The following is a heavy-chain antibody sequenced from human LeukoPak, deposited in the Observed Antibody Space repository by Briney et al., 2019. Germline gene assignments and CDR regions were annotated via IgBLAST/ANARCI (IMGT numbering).Heavy chain of an antibody. V-gene: IGHV3-23*01. CDR2: ISGSGGST. CDR3: AKERLLLPTYYFDY. D-gene: IGHD3-22*01. J-gene: IGHJ4*02. Sequence: PGRSLRLSCAASGFTFSSYGMHWVRQAPGKGLEWVSAISGSGGSTYYADSVKGRFTISRDNSKNTLYLQMNSLRAEDTAVYYCAKERLLLPTYYFDYWGQGTLVTVSS. CDR1: GFTFSSYG.